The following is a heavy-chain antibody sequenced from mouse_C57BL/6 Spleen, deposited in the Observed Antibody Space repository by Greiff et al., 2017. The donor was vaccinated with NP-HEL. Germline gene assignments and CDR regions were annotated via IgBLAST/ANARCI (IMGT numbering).Heavy chain of an antibody. J-gene: IGHJ4*01. CDR2: IDPNSGGT. Sequence: QVQLQQPGAELVKPGASVKLSCKASGYTFTSYWMHWVKQRPGRGLEWIGRIDPNSGGTKYNEKFKSKATLTVDKPSSTAYMQLSSLTSEDSAVYYCARGGYSNNYYAMDYWGQGTSVTVSS. CDR3: ARGGYSNNYYAMDY. CDR1: GYTFTSYW. V-gene: IGHV1-72*01. D-gene: IGHD2-5*01.